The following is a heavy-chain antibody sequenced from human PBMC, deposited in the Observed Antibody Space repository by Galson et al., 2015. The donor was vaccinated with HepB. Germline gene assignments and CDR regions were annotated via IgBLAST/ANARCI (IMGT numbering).Heavy chain of an antibody. Sequence: SLRLSCAASGFTFSSYGMHWVRQAPGKGLEWVAFIRYDGSNKYYADSVKGRFTISRDNSRNTLYLQMNSLRAEDTAVYYCAKDSGVLDYYDSSGYYHPIDYWGQGTLVTVSS. D-gene: IGHD3-22*01. V-gene: IGHV3-30*02. CDR1: GFTFSSYG. CDR2: IRYDGSNK. CDR3: AKDSGVLDYYDSSGYYHPIDY. J-gene: IGHJ4*02.